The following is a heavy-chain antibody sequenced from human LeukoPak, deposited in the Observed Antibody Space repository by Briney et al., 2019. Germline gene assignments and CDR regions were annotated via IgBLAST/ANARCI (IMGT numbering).Heavy chain of an antibody. D-gene: IGHD3-22*01. CDR2: INPSGGST. V-gene: IGHV1-46*01. Sequence: GASVKLSCKASGYTFTSYYMHWVRQAPGQGPEWMGIINPSGGSTTYAQKFQGRVTMTRDTSTSTIYMELSSLRSEDTAVHYCARAGKSITMIVVVGAFDIWGQGTLVTVSS. J-gene: IGHJ4*02. CDR3: ARAGKSITMIVVVGAFDI. CDR1: GYTFTSYY.